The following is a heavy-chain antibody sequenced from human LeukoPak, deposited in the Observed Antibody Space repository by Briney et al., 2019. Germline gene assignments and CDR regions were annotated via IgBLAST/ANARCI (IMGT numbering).Heavy chain of an antibody. J-gene: IGHJ4*02. D-gene: IGHD2-15*01. CDR2: IRYDGSNK. V-gene: IGHV3-30*02. CDR3: AKPVQRYCSGGSCYASYFDY. Sequence: PGGSLRLSCAASGFTFSSYGMHWVRQAPGKGLEWVAFIRYDGSNKYYADSVKGRFTISRDNSKNTLYLQMNSLGAEDTAVYYCAKPVQRYCSGGSCYASYFDYWGQGTLVTVSS. CDR1: GFTFSSYG.